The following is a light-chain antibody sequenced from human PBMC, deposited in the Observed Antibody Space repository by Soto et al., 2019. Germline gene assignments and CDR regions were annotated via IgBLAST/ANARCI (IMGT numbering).Light chain of an antibody. J-gene: IGLJ1*01. V-gene: IGLV2-11*01. Sequence: QSALTQPRSVSGSPGQSVTISCTGTISDVGGYNYVSWYQQHPGKAPKFMIYDVSKRPSGVPDRFFATKSGNTASLTISGLQAEDEADYYCCSFAGNYTYVFGTGTKLTVL. CDR3: CSFAGNYTYV. CDR1: ISDVGGYNY. CDR2: DVS.